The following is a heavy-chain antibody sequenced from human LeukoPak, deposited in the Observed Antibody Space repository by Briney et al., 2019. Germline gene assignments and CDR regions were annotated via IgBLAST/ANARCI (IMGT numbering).Heavy chain of an antibody. V-gene: IGHV1-18*01. J-gene: IGHJ4*02. Sequence: ASVKVSCKASGYTFTSYGISWVRQDPGQGLEWRGWISAYNGNTNYAQKLQGRVTMTTDTSTSTAYMELRSLRSDDTAVYYCARDRKIAAAGTGCYWGQGTLVTVSS. D-gene: IGHD6-13*01. CDR3: ARDRKIAAAGTGCY. CDR1: GYTFTSYG. CDR2: ISAYNGNT.